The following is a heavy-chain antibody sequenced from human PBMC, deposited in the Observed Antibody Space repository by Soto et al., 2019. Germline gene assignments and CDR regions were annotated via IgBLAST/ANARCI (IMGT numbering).Heavy chain of an antibody. J-gene: IGHJ4*02. D-gene: IGHD1-1*01. Sequence: TSETLSLTCAVYGGSFSGYYWSWIRQPPGKGLEWIGEINHSGSTNYNPSLKSRVTISVDTSKNQFSLKLSSVTAADTAVYYCATRGGPWTYWGQGTLVTVSS. CDR1: GGSFSGYY. CDR3: ATRGGPWTY. CDR2: INHSGST. V-gene: IGHV4-34*01.